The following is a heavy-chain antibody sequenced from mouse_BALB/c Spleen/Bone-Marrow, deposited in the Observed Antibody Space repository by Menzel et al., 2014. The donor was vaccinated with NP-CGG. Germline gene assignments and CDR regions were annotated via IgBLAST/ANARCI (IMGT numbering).Heavy chain of an antibody. Sequence: QVQLQQSGPQLVRPGASVKISCKASGYSFTSHWMHWMNQRPGQGLEWIGMIDPSDSETRLNQKFKDKATLTVDKSSSTAYMQLSRPAAEDAAVYYCGACKGGCFDYWGQGTTLTVSS. V-gene: IGHV1S74*01. J-gene: IGHJ2*01. CDR3: GACKGGCFDY. CDR2: IDPSDSET. D-gene: IGHD1-1*02. CDR1: GYSFTSHW.